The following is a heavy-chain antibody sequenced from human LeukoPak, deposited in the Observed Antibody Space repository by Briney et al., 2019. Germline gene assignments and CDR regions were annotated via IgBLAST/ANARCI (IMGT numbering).Heavy chain of an antibody. CDR2: IYYSGST. Sequence: ASETLSLTCTVSGGSIRSYYWSWIRQPPGKGLEWIGYIYYSGSTNYNPSLKSRVTISVDTSKNQFSLKLSSVTASKTAVYYCASHHLGAVTATRDDAFDIWGQGTMVTVSS. CDR3: ASHHLGAVTATRDDAFDI. V-gene: IGHV4-59*01. CDR1: GGSIRSYY. D-gene: IGHD2-21*02. J-gene: IGHJ3*02.